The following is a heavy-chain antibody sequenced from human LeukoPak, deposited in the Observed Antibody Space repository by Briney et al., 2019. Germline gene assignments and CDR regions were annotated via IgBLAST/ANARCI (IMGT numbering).Heavy chain of an antibody. D-gene: IGHD6-19*01. CDR3: EKAVAVAPEGLEY. J-gene: IGHJ4*02. CDR1: GVTFSSYA. V-gene: IGHV3-64D*09. Sequence: QPGRSLRLSCSASGVTFSSYAMHWVRQDPGKGLEYVSAIGISGASTYYADSVKGRFTISRDNSKNTLYLHMSSLRAEDTAVYYCEKAVAVAPEGLEYWGQGTVVTVSS. CDR2: IGISGAST.